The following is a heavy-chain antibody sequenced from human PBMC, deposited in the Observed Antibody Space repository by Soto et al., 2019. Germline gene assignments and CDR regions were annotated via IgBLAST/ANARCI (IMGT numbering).Heavy chain of an antibody. CDR3: ARDRDYDSSGYDY. V-gene: IGHV4-61*01. CDR2: IYYSGST. CDR1: GGSISSGSYY. J-gene: IGHJ4*02. Sequence: PSETMSLTCTVSGGSISSGSYYWSWIRKPPGKGLEWIGYIYYSGSTNYNPSLKSRVTISVDTSKNQFSLKLSSVTAADTAVYYCARDRDYDSSGYDYWGQGTLVTVSS. D-gene: IGHD3-22*01.